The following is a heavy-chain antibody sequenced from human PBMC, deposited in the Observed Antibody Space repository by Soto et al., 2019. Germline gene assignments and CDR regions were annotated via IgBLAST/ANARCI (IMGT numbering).Heavy chain of an antibody. CDR3: AKARAQYYDFWSGYPVDY. CDR1: GFTFSSFA. Sequence: GGSVRLSCAASGFTFSSFAMSWVRQAPGKGLEWVSAISGSGGSTYYADSVKGRFTISRDNSQNTLYLQMNSLRAEDTAVYYCAKARAQYYDFWSGYPVDYWGQGTLVTVSS. V-gene: IGHV3-23*01. D-gene: IGHD3-3*01. CDR2: ISGSGGST. J-gene: IGHJ4*02.